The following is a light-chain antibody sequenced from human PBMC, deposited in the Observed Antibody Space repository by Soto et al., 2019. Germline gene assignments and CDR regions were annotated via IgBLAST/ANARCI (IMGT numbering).Light chain of an antibody. V-gene: IGKV3-15*01. CDR3: QQYNNWPPGYT. CDR1: QSVSSY. Sequence: EIVLTQSPATLSLSPGEIATLSCRASQSVSSYLAWYQQKPGQAPRLLIYGASTRATGIPARFSGSGSGTEFTLTISSLQSEDSAVYFCQQYNNWPPGYTFGQGTKVDIK. J-gene: IGKJ2*01. CDR2: GAS.